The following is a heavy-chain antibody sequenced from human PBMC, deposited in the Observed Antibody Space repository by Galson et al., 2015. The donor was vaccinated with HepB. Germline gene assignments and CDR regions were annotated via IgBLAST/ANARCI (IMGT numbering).Heavy chain of an antibody. V-gene: IGHV3-30-3*01. Sequence: SLRLSCAASGFTFSSYAMHWVRQAPGKGLEWVAVISYDGSNKYYADSVKGRFTISRDNSKNTLYLQMNSLRAEDTAVYYCARGEGYDSSGSMDVWGKGTTVTVSS. CDR1: GFTFSSYA. J-gene: IGHJ6*03. CDR3: ARGEGYDSSGSMDV. CDR2: ISYDGSNK. D-gene: IGHD3-22*01.